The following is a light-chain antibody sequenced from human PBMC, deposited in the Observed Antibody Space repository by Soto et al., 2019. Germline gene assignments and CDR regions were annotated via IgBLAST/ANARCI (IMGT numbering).Light chain of an antibody. CDR3: KSQGT. CDR2: DTS. J-gene: IGKJ4*01. CDR1: QSVGRRY. V-gene: IGKV3-20*01. Sequence: IVLTQSPGTLSLSPGERATLSCRASQSVGRRYLAWYQQKPGQAPMLLIYDTSERASDIPDRFSGSGSGTDFTLTISRRVPEDFAVYYCKSQGTFGGGTRVEIK.